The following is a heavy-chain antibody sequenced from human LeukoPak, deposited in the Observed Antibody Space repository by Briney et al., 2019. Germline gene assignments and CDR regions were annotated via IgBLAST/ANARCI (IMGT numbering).Heavy chain of an antibody. CDR1: GGSFSSYY. Sequence: SETLSLTCTVYGGSFSSYYWSWIRQPPGKGLEWIGEINHSGSTNYNPSLKSRVTISVDTSKNQFSLKLSSVTAADTAVYYCARWGSGYYFDYWGQGTLVTVSS. CDR2: INHSGST. J-gene: IGHJ4*02. V-gene: IGHV4-34*01. CDR3: ARWGSGYYFDY. D-gene: IGHD3-22*01.